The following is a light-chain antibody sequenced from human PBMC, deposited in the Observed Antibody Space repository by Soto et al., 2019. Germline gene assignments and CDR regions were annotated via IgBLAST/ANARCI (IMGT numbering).Light chain of an antibody. Sequence: DIQMTQSPSTLSASVGDRVTITCRASQSISNWLAWYQQKSGKAPKLLIYKASSLERGVPLRFSGSGSGTEFTLTISSLQPDDFATYYCQQYNGTFGQGTKVEIK. CDR2: KAS. J-gene: IGKJ1*01. CDR3: QQYNGT. V-gene: IGKV1-5*03. CDR1: QSISNW.